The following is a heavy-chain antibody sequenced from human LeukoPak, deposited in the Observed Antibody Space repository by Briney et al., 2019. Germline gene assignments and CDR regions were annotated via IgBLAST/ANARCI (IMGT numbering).Heavy chain of an antibody. Sequence: ASVKVSCKASGYTFTAYYIHWVRQAPGQGLEWMGWIDPNSGDTNYAQKFQGRVTMTRDTSISTAYMELSRLRSDDTAVYYCARASDGYYYDSRGAFDIWGQGTMVTVSS. D-gene: IGHD3-22*01. CDR3: ARASDGYYYDSRGAFDI. CDR2: IDPNSGDT. J-gene: IGHJ3*02. CDR1: GYTFTAYY. V-gene: IGHV1-2*02.